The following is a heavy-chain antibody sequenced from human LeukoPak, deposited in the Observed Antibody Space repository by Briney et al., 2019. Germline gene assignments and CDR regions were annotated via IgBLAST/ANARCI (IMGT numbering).Heavy chain of an antibody. Sequence: PSQTLSLTCTVSGGSISSGSYYWSWIRQPAGKGLEWIGRIYTSGSTNYNPSLKSRVTISVDTSKNQFSLKLSSVTAADTAVYYCARDDTIIWGFDPWGQGTLVTVSS. CDR3: ARDDTIIWGFDP. CDR1: GGSISSGSYY. CDR2: IYTSGST. D-gene: IGHD5-12*01. V-gene: IGHV4-61*02. J-gene: IGHJ5*02.